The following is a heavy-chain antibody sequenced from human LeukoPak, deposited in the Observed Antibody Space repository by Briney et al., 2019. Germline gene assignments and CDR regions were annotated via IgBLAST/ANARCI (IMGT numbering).Heavy chain of an antibody. CDR2: MNPNSGNT. D-gene: IGHD5-24*01. J-gene: IGHJ3*02. CDR1: GYTFTSYD. V-gene: IGHV1-8*03. Sequence: RASVKVSCKASGYTFTSYDINWMRQATGQGLEWMGWMNPNSGNTGYAQKFQGRVTITRNTSISTAYMELSSLRSEDTAVCYCARETRRDGYNPHAFDIWGQGTMVTVSS. CDR3: ARETRRDGYNPHAFDI.